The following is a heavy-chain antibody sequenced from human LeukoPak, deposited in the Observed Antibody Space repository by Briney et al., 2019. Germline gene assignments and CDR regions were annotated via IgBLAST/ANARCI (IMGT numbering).Heavy chain of an antibody. D-gene: IGHD3-10*01. Sequence: GASVKVSCKASGGTFSSYAISWVRQAPGQGLEWMGGIIPIFGTANYAQKFQGRVTITADESTSTAYMELSSLRSEDTAVYYCARAPMVRGVIIDYYMDVWGKGTTVTISS. J-gene: IGHJ6*03. V-gene: IGHV1-69*13. CDR1: GGTFSSYA. CDR2: IIPIFGTA. CDR3: ARAPMVRGVIIDYYMDV.